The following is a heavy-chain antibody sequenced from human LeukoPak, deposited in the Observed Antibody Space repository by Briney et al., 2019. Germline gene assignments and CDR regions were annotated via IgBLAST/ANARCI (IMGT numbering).Heavy chain of an antibody. Sequence: PSETLSLTCAVSNGSISSHYWSWIRQPPGKGLEWIGLIYSSGYTNYNPSLKSRVTISVDTSRNQFSLKLSSATAADTAVYYCARNGRRAQKDTYYAYFYYMDVWGKGSTVTVSS. D-gene: IGHD2-8*01. CDR1: NGSISSHY. V-gene: IGHV4-59*11. CDR2: IYSSGYT. CDR3: ARNGRRAQKDTYYAYFYYMDV. J-gene: IGHJ6*03.